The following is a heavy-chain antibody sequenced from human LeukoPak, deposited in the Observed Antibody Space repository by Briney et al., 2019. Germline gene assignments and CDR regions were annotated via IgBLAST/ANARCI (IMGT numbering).Heavy chain of an antibody. V-gene: IGHV1-18*04. CDR2: ISAYNGNT. CDR3: ARPLLRYSSGCPDY. Sequence: ASVKVSCKASGNTFAGYYVHWVRQAPGQGLEWMGWISAYNGNTNYAQKLQGRVTMTTDTSTSTAYMELRSLRSDDTAVYYCARPLLRYSSGCPDYWGQGTLVTVSS. D-gene: IGHD6-19*01. J-gene: IGHJ4*02. CDR1: GNTFAGYY.